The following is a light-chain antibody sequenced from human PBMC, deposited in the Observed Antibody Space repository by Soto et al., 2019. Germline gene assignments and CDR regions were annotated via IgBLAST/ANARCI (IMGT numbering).Light chain of an antibody. CDR1: SSDVGTYNY. CDR2: EVS. CDR3: SSYTSSSSDV. Sequence: QSVLTQPASVSGSPGQSITMSCTGTSSDVGTYNYVSWYQQHPGKAPKLMIYEVSNRPSGVSNRFSGSKSGNTASLTISGLQAEDEADYYCSSYTSSSSDVFGTGTKLTVL. J-gene: IGLJ1*01. V-gene: IGLV2-14*01.